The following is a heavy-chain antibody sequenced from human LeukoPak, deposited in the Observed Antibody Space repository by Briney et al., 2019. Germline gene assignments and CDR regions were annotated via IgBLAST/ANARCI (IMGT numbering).Heavy chain of an antibody. CDR1: GYTFTSYG. CDR2: ISAYNGNT. J-gene: IGHJ6*02. D-gene: IGHD5-24*01. Sequence: ASVKVSCMASGYTFTSYGISWVRQAPGQGLEWMGWISAYNGNTNYAQKLQGRVTMTTDTSTSTAYMELRSLRSDDTAVYYCARDLGGEMATIFYYYGMDVWGQGTTVTVSS. CDR3: ARDLGGEMATIFYYYGMDV. V-gene: IGHV1-18*01.